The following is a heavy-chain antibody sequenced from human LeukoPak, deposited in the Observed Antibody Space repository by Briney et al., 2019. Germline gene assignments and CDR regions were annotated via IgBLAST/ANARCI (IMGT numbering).Heavy chain of an antibody. CDR3: AKDRDYTFWSGYYY. CDR2: MSGSGMTP. Sequence: GGSLRLSCAASGFTSSSYAISWVRQAPGKGLEWVSSMSGSGMTPRYADSVKGRFIISRDNSKNTLYLQMNSLRAEDTAVYYCAKDRDYTFWSGYYYWGQGTLVTVSS. V-gene: IGHV3-23*01. CDR1: GFTSSSYA. D-gene: IGHD3-3*01. J-gene: IGHJ4*02.